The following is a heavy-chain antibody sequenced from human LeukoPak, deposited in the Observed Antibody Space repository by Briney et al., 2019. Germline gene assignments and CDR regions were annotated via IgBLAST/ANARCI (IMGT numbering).Heavy chain of an antibody. D-gene: IGHD5-18*01. Sequence: GGSLRLSCAASGFTFSSYAMHWVRQAPSKGLEWEAVISYDGSNKYYADSVKGRFTISRDNSKNTLYLQMNSLRAEDTAVYYCARDRNLQLWLLRAYGMDLWGQGTTVTVSS. V-gene: IGHV3-30-3*01. CDR1: GFTFSSYA. J-gene: IGHJ6*02. CDR3: ARDRNLQLWLLRAYGMDL. CDR2: ISYDGSNK.